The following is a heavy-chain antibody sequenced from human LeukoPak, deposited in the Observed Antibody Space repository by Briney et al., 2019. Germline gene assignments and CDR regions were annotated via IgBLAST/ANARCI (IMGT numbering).Heavy chain of an antibody. J-gene: IGHJ4*02. Sequence: GGSLRLSCAASGFTFSSYGMHWVRQAPGKGLEWVAVISYDGSNKYYADSVKGRFTISRDNSKNTLYLQMNSLRAEDTAVYYCARGRGYSGSDFDYWGQGTLVTVSS. CDR2: ISYDGSNK. V-gene: IGHV3-30*19. CDR3: ARGRGYSGSDFDY. D-gene: IGHD5-12*01. CDR1: GFTFSSYG.